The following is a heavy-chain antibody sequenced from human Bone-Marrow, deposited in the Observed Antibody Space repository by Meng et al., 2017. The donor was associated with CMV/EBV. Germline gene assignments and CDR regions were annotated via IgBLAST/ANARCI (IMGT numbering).Heavy chain of an antibody. D-gene: IGHD2-15*01. CDR3: AKGSDCSGGSCYYYGKDV. Sequence: GESLKISCAASGFIFNNYAMTWVRQTPGKGLEWVSTIYGSGGTTNYADSVKGRFTISRDDSRNTLYLQMNSLRAEDTAVYYCAKGSDCSGGSCYYYGKDVWGQGTTVTVSS. V-gene: IGHV3-23*01. CDR2: IYGSGGTT. J-gene: IGHJ6*02. CDR1: GFIFNNYA.